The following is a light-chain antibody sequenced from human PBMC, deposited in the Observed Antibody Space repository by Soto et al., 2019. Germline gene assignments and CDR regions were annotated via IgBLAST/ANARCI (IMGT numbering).Light chain of an antibody. Sequence: EIVLTQSPGTLSLSPGERATLSCRASQSVSSSYLAWYQQKPGRAPRLLIYAASSRATGIPDRFSGSGSGTDFTLTIRSLEPEDFAVYYCQQYRHSPPYTFGQGTKLEIK. CDR2: AAS. CDR3: QQYRHSPPYT. J-gene: IGKJ2*01. V-gene: IGKV3-20*01. CDR1: QSVSSSY.